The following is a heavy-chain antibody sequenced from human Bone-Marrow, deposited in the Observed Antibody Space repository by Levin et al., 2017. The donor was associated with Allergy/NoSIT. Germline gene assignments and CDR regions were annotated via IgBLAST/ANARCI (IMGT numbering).Heavy chain of an antibody. CDR1: GFNFNSYG. CDR2: LSYDEGKK. V-gene: IGHV3-30*03. J-gene: IGHJ4*02. Sequence: GGSLRLSCAASGFNFNSYGMHWVRQAPGTGLEWVAALSYDEGKKFYADSVKGRFTISRDNSKSTLYLHMNSLRAEDTAVYSCARAYYFDSNGYYRYYFDSWGQGTLVTVSS. D-gene: IGHD3-22*01. CDR3: ARAYYFDSNGYYRYYFDS.